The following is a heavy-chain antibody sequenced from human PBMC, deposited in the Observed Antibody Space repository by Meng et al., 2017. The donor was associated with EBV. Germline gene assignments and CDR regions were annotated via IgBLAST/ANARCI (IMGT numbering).Heavy chain of an antibody. D-gene: IGHD3-10*01. V-gene: IGHV1-69*01. Sequence: VSLVQSAGWVKKPGSSVKVSCKTSGGPFRYYAISWVRQAPGQGLEWLGGFRPRLGATNYAQKFHGRVKITADESTSTHYMDLSSLRSEDTAIYYCASESGRGYTPDYWGQGTLVTVPS. CDR3: ASESGRGYTPDY. CDR1: GGPFRYYA. CDR2: FRPRLGAT. J-gene: IGHJ4*02.